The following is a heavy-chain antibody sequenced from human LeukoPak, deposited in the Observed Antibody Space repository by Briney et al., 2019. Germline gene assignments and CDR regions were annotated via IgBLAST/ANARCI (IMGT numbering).Heavy chain of an antibody. Sequence: PSETLSLTCTVSGGSISSYYWSWIRQPPGKGLEWIGYIYYSGSTNYNPSLKSRVTISVDTSKNQFSLKLSSVTAADTAVYYCARLYGWGGQQLVRSAFDIWGQGTMVTVSS. CDR1: GGSISSYY. J-gene: IGHJ3*02. CDR3: ARLYGWGGQQLVRSAFDI. D-gene: IGHD6-13*01. CDR2: IYYSGST. V-gene: IGHV4-59*08.